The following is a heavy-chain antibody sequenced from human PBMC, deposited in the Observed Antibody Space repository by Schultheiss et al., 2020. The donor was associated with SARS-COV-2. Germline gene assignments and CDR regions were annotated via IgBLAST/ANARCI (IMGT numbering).Heavy chain of an antibody. D-gene: IGHD3-22*01. Sequence: SETLSLTCTVSGGSISSYYWSWIRQPPGKGLEWIGNIYNTVNTQYNPSLKSRVTIAVDTSKNQFSLKLNSVTAADTAVYYCARDRAITMTYFDFWGRGALVTVSS. J-gene: IGHJ4*02. CDR3: ARDRAITMTYFDF. V-gene: IGHV4-59*01. CDR2: IYNTVNT. CDR1: GGSISSYY.